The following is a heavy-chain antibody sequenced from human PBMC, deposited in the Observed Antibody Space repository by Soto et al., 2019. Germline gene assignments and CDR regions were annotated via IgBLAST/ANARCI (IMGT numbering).Heavy chain of an antibody. CDR2: ISSSGSTI. V-gene: IGHV3-48*03. J-gene: IGHJ6*02. Sequence: GGSLRLSCAASGFTFSSYEMNWVRQAPGKGLEWVSYISSSGSTIYYADSVKGRFTISRDNAKNSLYLQMNSLRAEDTAVYYCARDKIVVVTWNGADVWGQGTTVTVSS. CDR3: ARDKIVVVTWNGADV. D-gene: IGHD2-21*02. CDR1: GFTFSSYE.